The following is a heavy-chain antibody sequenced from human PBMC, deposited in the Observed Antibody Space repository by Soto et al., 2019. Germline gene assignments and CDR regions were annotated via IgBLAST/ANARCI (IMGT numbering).Heavy chain of an antibody. CDR2: INHSGST. CDR3: ARVRGRGYSYGSKYYYGMDV. D-gene: IGHD5-18*01. Sequence: SETLSLTCAVSGYSISSGYYWGWLRQPPGKGLEWIGEINHSGSTNYNPSLKSRVTISVDTSKNQFSLKLSSVTAADTAVYYCARVRGRGYSYGSKYYYGMDVWGQGTTVTVSS. J-gene: IGHJ6*02. CDR1: GYSISSGYY. V-gene: IGHV4-38-2*01.